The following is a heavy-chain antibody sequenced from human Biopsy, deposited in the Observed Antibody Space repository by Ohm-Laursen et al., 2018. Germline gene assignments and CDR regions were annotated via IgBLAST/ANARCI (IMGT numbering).Heavy chain of an antibody. CDR1: GYSFSTYD. J-gene: IGHJ5*02. CDR3: ARGYSRRVSIFEASIYWFDT. D-gene: IGHD3-3*02. Sequence: SVTVSCKTSGYSFSTYDVNWVRQARGQGLEWMGWMIPSSGKTGYAQRFQGRVTLTMNTSISTAYMELSGLRSEDTAVYFCARGYSRRVSIFEASIYWFDTWGQGTLVTVSS. CDR2: MIPSSGKT. V-gene: IGHV1-8*01.